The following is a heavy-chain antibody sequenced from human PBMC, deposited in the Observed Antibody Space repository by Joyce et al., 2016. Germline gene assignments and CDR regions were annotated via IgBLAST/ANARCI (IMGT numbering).Heavy chain of an antibody. J-gene: IGHJ4*02. CDR1: GFTFSSYS. V-gene: IGHV3-48*01. CDR3: ARDLDYGFDY. CDR2: IRSSTGTI. D-gene: IGHD4/OR15-4a*01. Sequence: EVLLEESGGGLAQPGGSLRLYCAASGFTFSSYSMNWVRQAPGKGLEWVSYIRSSTGTIWYADSVRGRFTISSDNARNSLYLQMNSLRAEDTAVYYCARDLDYGFDYWGQGAPVTVSS.